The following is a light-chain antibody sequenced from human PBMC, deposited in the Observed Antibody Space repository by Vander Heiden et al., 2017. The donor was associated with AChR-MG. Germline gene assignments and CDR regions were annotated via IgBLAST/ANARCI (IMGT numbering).Light chain of an antibody. CDR3: QEYDNWPLWT. CDR2: GAS. Sequence: EIVMMQSPATLSVSPGERATLSCRASQNVSTNLAWYQQKPAQAPRLLIYGASTRATGIPARFRGSGSGTEFTLTISGLQSEDFAVYYCQEYDNWPLWTFGQGTKVEI. CDR1: QNVSTN. J-gene: IGKJ1*01. V-gene: IGKV3-15*01.